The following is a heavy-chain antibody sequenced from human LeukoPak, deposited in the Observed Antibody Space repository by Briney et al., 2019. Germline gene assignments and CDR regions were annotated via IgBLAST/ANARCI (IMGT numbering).Heavy chain of an antibody. CDR2: INPNSGGT. Sequence: ASVKVSCKASGYTFTSYDINWVRQAPGQGLEWMGWINPNSGGTNYAQKFQGRVTMTRDTSISTAYMELSRLRSDDTAVYYCARARASGRPYFDYWGQGTLVTVSS. D-gene: IGHD1-1*01. V-gene: IGHV1-2*02. CDR1: GYTFTSYD. CDR3: ARARASGRPYFDY. J-gene: IGHJ4*02.